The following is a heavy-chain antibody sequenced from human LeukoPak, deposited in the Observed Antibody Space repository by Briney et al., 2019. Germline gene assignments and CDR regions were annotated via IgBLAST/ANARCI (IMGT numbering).Heavy chain of an antibody. Sequence: GGSLRLSCAASGFTFSSYSMNWVRQAPGKGLEWVSSISSSGSYIYYADSVKGRLTISRDNAKNSLYLQMNSLRAEDTAVYYCAREVGATTFDYWGQGTLVTVSS. D-gene: IGHD1-26*01. CDR2: ISSSGSYI. V-gene: IGHV3-21*01. CDR3: AREVGATTFDY. J-gene: IGHJ4*02. CDR1: GFTFSSYS.